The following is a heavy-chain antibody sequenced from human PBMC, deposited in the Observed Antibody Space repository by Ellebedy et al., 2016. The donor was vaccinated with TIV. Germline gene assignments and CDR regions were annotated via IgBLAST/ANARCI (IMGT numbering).Heavy chain of an antibody. V-gene: IGHV4-4*07. D-gene: IGHD3-22*01. CDR2: IFTSGNT. J-gene: IGHJ6*02. CDR1: GGSITSYY. Sequence: SETLSLXXTVSGGSITSYYWSWIRQPAGKGLEWIGRIFTSGNTNYSPSLKIRVTMSLDTSKNELSLKLSSVTAADTAVYYCSRDHAYYDNSGYATMDVWGQGTTVTVSS. CDR3: SRDHAYYDNSGYATMDV.